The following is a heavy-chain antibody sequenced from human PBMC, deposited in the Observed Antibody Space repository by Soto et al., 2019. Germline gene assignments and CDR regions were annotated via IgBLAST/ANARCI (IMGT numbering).Heavy chain of an antibody. CDR3: ARGGFRTRLQYNWFDP. V-gene: IGHV3-33*01. CDR1: GFTFSSYG. CDR2: IWYDGSNK. D-gene: IGHD4-4*01. Sequence: GGSLRLSCAASGFTFSSYGMHWVRQAPGKGLEWVAVIWYDGSNKYYADSVKGRFTISRDNSKNTLYLQMNSLRAEDTAVYYCARGGFRTRLQYNWFDPWGQGTLVTVSS. J-gene: IGHJ5*02.